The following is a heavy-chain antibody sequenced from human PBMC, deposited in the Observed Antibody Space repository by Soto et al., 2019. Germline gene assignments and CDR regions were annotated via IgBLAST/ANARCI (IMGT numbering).Heavy chain of an antibody. V-gene: IGHV1-2*02. J-gene: IGHJ4*02. CDR3: ARDNYGHLDY. CDR1: GYTFTDLD. D-gene: IGHD3-10*01. Sequence: QVQLVQSGAELKKPGASVRVSCKPSGYTFTDLDIHWVRQAPGQGLEWMGWVDPRSGDRRNTQKFQGRVTMSRDTSTSTVYMELNSLTSDDTAVYYCARDNYGHLDYWGQGTLVPVSS. CDR2: VDPRSGDR.